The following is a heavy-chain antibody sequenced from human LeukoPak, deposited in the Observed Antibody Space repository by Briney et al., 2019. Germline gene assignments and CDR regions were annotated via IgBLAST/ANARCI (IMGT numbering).Heavy chain of an antibody. CDR1: GYTFTVYY. D-gene: IGHD4-17*01. Sequence: ASVKVSCKASGYTFTVYYMHWVRHAPGQGLEWMGWINPNSGGTNYSQKFQGRVTMTRDTSISTAYMELSRLRSDDTAVYYCARLLQTTVTTDWFDPWGQGTLVTVSS. J-gene: IGHJ5*02. CDR2: INPNSGGT. V-gene: IGHV1-2*02. CDR3: ARLLQTTVTTDWFDP.